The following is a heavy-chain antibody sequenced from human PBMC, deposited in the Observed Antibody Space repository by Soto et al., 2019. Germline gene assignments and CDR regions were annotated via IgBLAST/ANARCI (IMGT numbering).Heavy chain of an antibody. D-gene: IGHD3-10*01. V-gene: IGHV4-59*08. CDR1: GGSISSYY. CDR2: IYYSGST. CDR3: ASITYYYGSGSLDS. J-gene: IGHJ4*02. Sequence: SETLSLTCTVSGGSISSYYWSWIRQPPGKGLEWIGYIYYSGSTNYNPSLKSRVTISIDTSKNQFSLKLSSVTAADTAVYYCASITYYYGSGSLDSWGQGSLVTVSS.